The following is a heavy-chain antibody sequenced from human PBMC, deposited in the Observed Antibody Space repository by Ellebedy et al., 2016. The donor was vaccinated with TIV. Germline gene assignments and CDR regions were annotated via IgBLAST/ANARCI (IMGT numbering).Heavy chain of an antibody. CDR3: ARDPCGDCYIPSYYYYGMDV. Sequence: SETLSLXXTVSGGSISSGGYYWSWIRQHPGKGLEWIGYIYYSGSTYYNPSLKSRVTISVDTSKNQFSLKLSSVTAADTAVYYCARDPCGDCYIPSYYYYGMDVWGQGTTVTVSS. V-gene: IGHV4-31*03. J-gene: IGHJ6*02. CDR1: GGSISSGGYY. CDR2: IYYSGST. D-gene: IGHD2-21*02.